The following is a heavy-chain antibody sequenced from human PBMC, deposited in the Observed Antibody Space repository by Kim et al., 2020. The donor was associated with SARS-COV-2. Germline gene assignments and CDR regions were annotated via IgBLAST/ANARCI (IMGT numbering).Heavy chain of an antibody. D-gene: IGHD3-3*01. J-gene: IGHJ2*01. CDR3: ARGASSTISDL. CDR2: A. V-gene: IGHV1-69*01. Sequence: ANYAQKFQGRVTITADESTSTAYMELSSLRSEDTAVYYCARGASSTISDLWGRGTLVTVSS.